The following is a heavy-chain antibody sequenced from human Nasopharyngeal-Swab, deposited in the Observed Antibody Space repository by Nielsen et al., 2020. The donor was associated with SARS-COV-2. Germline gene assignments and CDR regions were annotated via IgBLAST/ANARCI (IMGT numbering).Heavy chain of an antibody. Sequence: SVKVSCKASGCTFSSYAISWVRQAPGQGLEWMGGIIPIFGTANYAQKFQGRVTITADESTSTAYMELSSLRSEDTAVYYCAGSDYYYYGMDVWGQGTTVTVSS. J-gene: IGHJ6*02. V-gene: IGHV1-69*13. CDR3: AGSDYYYYGMDV. CDR1: GCTFSSYA. CDR2: IIPIFGTA.